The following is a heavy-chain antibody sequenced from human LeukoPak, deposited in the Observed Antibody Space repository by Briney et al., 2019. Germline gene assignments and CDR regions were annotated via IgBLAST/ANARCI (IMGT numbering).Heavy chain of an antibody. CDR1: GYTFTSYG. D-gene: IGHD1-7*01. J-gene: IGHJ4*02. CDR3: ARVLNWNYGGLVGYYFDY. Sequence: ASVKVSCKASGYTFTSYGISWVRQAPGQGLEWMGWISAYNGNTNYAQKLQGRVTMTTDTSTSTAYMELRSLRSDDTAVYCCARVLNWNYGGLVGYYFDYWGQGTLVTVSS. CDR2: ISAYNGNT. V-gene: IGHV1-18*01.